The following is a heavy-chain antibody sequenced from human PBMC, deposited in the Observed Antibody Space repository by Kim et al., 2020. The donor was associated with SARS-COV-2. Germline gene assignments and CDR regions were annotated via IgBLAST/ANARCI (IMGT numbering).Heavy chain of an antibody. Sequence: YDADPANGRFTIARDNTQNTLSRQMNSLRAEDTAVYYCAKDPQIHADSHNWGQGTLVTVSS. J-gene: IGHJ4*02. V-gene: IGHV3-23*01. CDR3: AKDPQIHADSHN.